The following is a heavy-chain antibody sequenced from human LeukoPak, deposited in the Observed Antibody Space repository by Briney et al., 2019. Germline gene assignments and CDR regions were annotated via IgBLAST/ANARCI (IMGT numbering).Heavy chain of an antibody. Sequence: GASVKVPCKASGYSFTSHYMHWVRQAPGQGLEWMGIINPSGGSTSYAQKFQGRVTMTRDMSTSTVYMELSRLRSDDTAVYYCARVRPFGAVAGISHFWFDPWGQGTLVTVSS. V-gene: IGHV1-46*01. CDR2: INPSGGST. D-gene: IGHD6-19*01. CDR3: ARVRPFGAVAGISHFWFDP. CDR1: GYSFTSHY. J-gene: IGHJ5*02.